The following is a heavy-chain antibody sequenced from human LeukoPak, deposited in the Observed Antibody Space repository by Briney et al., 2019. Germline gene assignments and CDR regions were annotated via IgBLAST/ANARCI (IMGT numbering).Heavy chain of an antibody. J-gene: IGHJ4*02. CDR1: GYSISSGYY. Sequence: PSETLSLTCAVSGYSISSGYYWGWIRQPPGRGLEWIGSIHHSGSTFYNPSLKSRVTISVDTSKNQFSLRLSSVTAADTAVYYCARHEAEMATILGGYWGQGTLVTVSS. V-gene: IGHV4-38-2*01. CDR2: IHHSGST. CDR3: ARHEAEMATILGGY. D-gene: IGHD5-24*01.